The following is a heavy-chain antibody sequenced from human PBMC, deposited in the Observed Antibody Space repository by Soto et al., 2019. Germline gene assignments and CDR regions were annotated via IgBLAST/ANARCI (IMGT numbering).Heavy chain of an antibody. CDR3: ARVYVATVTTGGDY. Sequence: QFQLVQSGTEVKKPGASVKVSCKTSGYKFINYAISWTRQAPGQGLEWVGWISPYSGNKKYAQKFQGRVIMTTDTSTSTAYMELRSLRSDDTAIYYCARVYVATVTTGGDYWGQGTLVTVPS. CDR2: ISPYSGNK. J-gene: IGHJ4*02. CDR1: GYKFINYA. V-gene: IGHV1-18*01. D-gene: IGHD4-17*01.